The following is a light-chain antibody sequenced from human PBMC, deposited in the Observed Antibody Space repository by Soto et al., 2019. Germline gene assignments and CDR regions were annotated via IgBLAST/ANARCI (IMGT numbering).Light chain of an antibody. Sequence: QSALTQPASVSGSPGQSITISCTGTSSDVGGYNYVSWYQQHPGKAPKLMIYDVSNRPSGVSNRFSGSKSGNTASLNISGLQAEDEADYYCSSYKSSSTYVVFGGGTKLTVL. J-gene: IGLJ2*01. V-gene: IGLV2-14*01. CDR2: DVS. CDR1: SSDVGGYNY. CDR3: SSYKSSSTYVV.